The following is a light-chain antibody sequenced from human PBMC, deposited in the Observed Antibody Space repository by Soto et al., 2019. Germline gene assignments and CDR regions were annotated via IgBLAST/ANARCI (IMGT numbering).Light chain of an antibody. CDR3: QQRSNWHTPT. CDR1: QSVSSY. J-gene: IGKJ5*01. Sequence: EILLTQYPATLSLSPGERATLSWGASQSVSSYLAWYQQKPGQAPRLLIYDASNRATGIPARFSGSGSGTDFTLTISSLETEDFAVYYCQQRSNWHTPTFGHGTRLEIK. V-gene: IGKV3-11*01. CDR2: DAS.